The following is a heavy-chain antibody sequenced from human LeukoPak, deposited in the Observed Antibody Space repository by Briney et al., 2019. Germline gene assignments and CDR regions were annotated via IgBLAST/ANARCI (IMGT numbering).Heavy chain of an antibody. Sequence: GGSLRLSCAASGFTFSSYSMNWVRQAPGKGLEWVSYISSCSSTIYYADSVKGRFTISRDNAKNSLYLQMNSLRAEDTAVYYCARETTYYDILTGYQDYYYMDVWGKGTTVTVSS. V-gene: IGHV3-48*01. CDR3: ARETTYYDILTGYQDYYYMDV. D-gene: IGHD3-9*01. CDR1: GFTFSSYS. CDR2: ISSCSSTI. J-gene: IGHJ6*03.